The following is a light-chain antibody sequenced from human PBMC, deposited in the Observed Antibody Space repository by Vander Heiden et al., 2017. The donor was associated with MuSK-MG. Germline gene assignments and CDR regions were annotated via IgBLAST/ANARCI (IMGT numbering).Light chain of an antibody. Sequence: IVMTQSPLSLPVTPGEPASISCRSSQSPLHGNGYNYLDWYLQKPGQSPQLLIYLGSYRASGVPDRFSGSGSGTDFTLKISRVEAEDVGVYYCMQALQTTWTFGQGTRVEIK. CDR1: QSPLHGNGYNY. CDR3: MQALQTTWT. CDR2: LGS. J-gene: IGKJ1*01. V-gene: IGKV2-28*01.